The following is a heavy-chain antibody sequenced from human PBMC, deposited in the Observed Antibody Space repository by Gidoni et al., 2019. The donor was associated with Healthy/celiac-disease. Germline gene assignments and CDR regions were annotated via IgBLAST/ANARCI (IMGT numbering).Heavy chain of an antibody. Sequence: QLQLQESGPGLVKPSETLSLTCTVSGGPISRSSYYWGWIRQPPGKGLEWIGSIYYSGSTYYNPSLKSRVTISVDTSKNQFSLKLSSVTAADTAVYYCARQSVDTAMVLFDPWGQGTLVTVSS. V-gene: IGHV4-39*01. CDR3: ARQSVDTAMVLFDP. J-gene: IGHJ5*02. CDR1: GGPISRSSYY. D-gene: IGHD5-18*01. CDR2: IYYSGST.